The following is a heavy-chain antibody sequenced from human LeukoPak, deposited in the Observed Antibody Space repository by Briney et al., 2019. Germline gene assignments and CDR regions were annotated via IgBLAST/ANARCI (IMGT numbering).Heavy chain of an antibody. CDR1: GYTFTSYG. D-gene: IGHD3-9*01. CDR3: ARDAYDILTGYYKGADY. V-gene: IGHV1-18*01. CDR2: ISAYNGNT. Sequence: ASVKVSCKASGYTFTSYGISWVRQAPGQGLEWMGWISAYNGNTNYAQKLQGRVTMTTDTSTSTAYMELRSLRSDDTAVYYCARDAYDILTGYYKGADYRGQGTLVTVSS. J-gene: IGHJ4*02.